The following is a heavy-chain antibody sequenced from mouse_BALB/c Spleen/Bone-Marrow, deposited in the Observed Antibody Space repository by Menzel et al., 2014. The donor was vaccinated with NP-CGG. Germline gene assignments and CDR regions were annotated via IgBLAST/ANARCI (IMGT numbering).Heavy chain of an antibody. V-gene: IGHV1-18*01. D-gene: IGHD2-3*01. CDR1: GYTFTEYT. J-gene: IGHJ2*01. Sequence: VQLKESGPDLVKPGASVKISCKTSGYTFTEYTMHWVKQSHVKSLEWIGGINPNNGGTSYSQKFKGKATWTVDKSSSTAYMELRSLTSEDSAVYYCARRWLLRHYFDYWGQGTTLTVSS. CDR2: INPNNGGT. CDR3: ARRWLLRHYFDY.